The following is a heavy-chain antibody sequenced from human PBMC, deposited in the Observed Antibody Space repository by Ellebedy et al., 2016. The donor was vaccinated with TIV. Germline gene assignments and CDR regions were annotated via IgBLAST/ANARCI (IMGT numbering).Heavy chain of an antibody. CDR2: IGTAGDT. J-gene: IGHJ6*02. D-gene: IGHD1-1*01. V-gene: IGHV3-13*01. Sequence: GESLKISCAASGFTFSSYDMHWVRQATGKGLEWVSAIGTAGDTYYPGSVKGRFTISRDNPKNSLYLQMNSLRAEDTAVYYCARDRQGNDYGMDVWGQGTTVTVSS. CDR3: ARDRQGNDYGMDV. CDR1: GFTFSSYD.